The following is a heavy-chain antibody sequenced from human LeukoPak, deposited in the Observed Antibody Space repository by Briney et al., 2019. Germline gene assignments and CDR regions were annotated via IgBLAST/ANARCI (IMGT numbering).Heavy chain of an antibody. V-gene: IGHV4-59*12. Sequence: PSETLSLTCTVSGGSISSYYWSWIRQPPGKGLEWIGYIYYSGSTNYNPSLKSRVTISVDTSKNQFSLKLSSVTAADTAVYYCAINDAGGFDLWGRGTLVTVSS. CDR1: GGSISSYY. CDR2: IYYSGST. J-gene: IGHJ2*01. D-gene: IGHD1-1*01. CDR3: AINDAGGFDL.